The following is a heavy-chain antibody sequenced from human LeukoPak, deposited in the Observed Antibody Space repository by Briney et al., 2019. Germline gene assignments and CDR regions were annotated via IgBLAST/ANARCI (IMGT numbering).Heavy chain of an antibody. CDR2: INPSSGGT. CDR3: TRGPNDSASDWFDP. CDR1: GYTFTDYY. J-gene: IGHJ5*02. Sequence: ASVKVSCKASGYTFTDYYMHWVRQAPGQGLEWMGWINPSSGGTNYARKFQGRVTMARDTSITTAYMELTRLRSDDTAMYYCTRGPNDSASDWFDPWGQGTLVTVSS. D-gene: IGHD3-16*01. V-gene: IGHV1-2*02.